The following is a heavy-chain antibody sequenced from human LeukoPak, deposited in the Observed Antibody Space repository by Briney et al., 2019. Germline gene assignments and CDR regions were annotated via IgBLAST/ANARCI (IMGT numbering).Heavy chain of an antibody. Sequence: PGGSLRLSCAASGFTFKNFVMTWVRQAPGQGLDWVSAISGNTGATYYADSVKGRFTISRDNSKNTLYLQMNSLRAEDTAVYYCARDLSQQLVSIDYWGQGTLVTVSS. CDR3: ARDLSQQLVSIDY. CDR2: ISGNTGAT. V-gene: IGHV3-23*01. CDR1: GFTFKNFV. J-gene: IGHJ4*02. D-gene: IGHD6-13*01.